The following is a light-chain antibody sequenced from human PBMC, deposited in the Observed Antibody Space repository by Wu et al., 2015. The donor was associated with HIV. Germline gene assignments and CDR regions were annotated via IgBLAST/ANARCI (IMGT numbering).Light chain of an antibody. CDR2: GAS. Sequence: DIVLTQSPPSVSASVGDTVTITCRASENINNFLHWYHQRPGRAPRLLIYGASNFQSGVSSRFSGSGSGTHLTLSISNLQPEDFGVYFCQQSYNSVRTFGQGTNVDLK. J-gene: IGKJ1*01. CDR3: QQSYNSVRT. V-gene: IGKV1-39*01. CDR1: ENINNF.